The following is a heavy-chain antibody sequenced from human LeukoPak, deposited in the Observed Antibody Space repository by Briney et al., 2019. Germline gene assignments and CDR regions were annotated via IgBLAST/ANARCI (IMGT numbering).Heavy chain of an antibody. CDR1: GGSISSGSYY. D-gene: IGHD3-3*01. Sequence: SETLSLTCTVSGGSISSGSYYWRWIRQPAGKGLEWIGRIYTSGSTNYNPSLKSRVTISVDTSKNQFSLKLSSVTAADTAVYYCARDRGSVFGVATRYFDLWGRGTLVTVSS. CDR2: IYTSGST. V-gene: IGHV4-61*02. J-gene: IGHJ2*01. CDR3: ARDRGSVFGVATRYFDL.